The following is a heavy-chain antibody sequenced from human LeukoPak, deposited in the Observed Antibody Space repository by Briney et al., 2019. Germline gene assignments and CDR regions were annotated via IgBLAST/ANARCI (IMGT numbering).Heavy chain of an antibody. J-gene: IGHJ4*02. CDR1: GGSISSGSYY. V-gene: IGHV4-61*02. Sequence: SQTLSLTCTVSGGSISSGSYYWSWIRQPAGKGLEWIGRIYTSGSTNYNPSLKSRVTISVDTSKNQFSLKLSSVTAADTAVYYCARDGGGYDFVFDYWGQGTLVTVSS. CDR3: ARDGGGYDFVFDY. CDR2: IYTSGST. D-gene: IGHD5-12*01.